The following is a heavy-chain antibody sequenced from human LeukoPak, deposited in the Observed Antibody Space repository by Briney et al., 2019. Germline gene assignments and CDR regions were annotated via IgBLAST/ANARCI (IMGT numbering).Heavy chain of an antibody. CDR1: GFTFSTYA. CDR3: AREGDSRWGELSP. CDR2: IWFDGSEQ. V-gene: IGHV3-33*08. D-gene: IGHD3-16*02. Sequence: GRSLRLSCAASGFTFSTYAIPWVRQAPGKGLEWVAVIWFDGSEQYYADFVKGRFIIPRDNSKSTSNLQLNSLRAEDTAVYYCAREGDSRWGELSPWGQGTLVTVSS. J-gene: IGHJ1*01.